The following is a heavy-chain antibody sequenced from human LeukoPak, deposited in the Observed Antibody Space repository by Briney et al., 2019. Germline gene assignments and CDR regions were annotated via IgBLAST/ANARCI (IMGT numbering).Heavy chain of an antibody. CDR1: GGSFSGYY. Sequence: SETLSLTCAVYGGSFSGYYWSWIRQPPGKGLGWIGEINHSGSTNYNPSLKSRVTISVDTSKNQFSLKLSSVPAADTAVYYCARGLVAAAGTRFDYWGQGTLVTVSS. V-gene: IGHV4-34*01. CDR2: INHSGST. CDR3: ARGLVAAAGTRFDY. J-gene: IGHJ4*02. D-gene: IGHD6-13*01.